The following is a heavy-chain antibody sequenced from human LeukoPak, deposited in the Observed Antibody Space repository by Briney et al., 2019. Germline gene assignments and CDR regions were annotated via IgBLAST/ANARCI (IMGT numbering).Heavy chain of an antibody. CDR2: IYHNGNT. CDR3: ARASPADTFGLWIDF. CDR1: GHSIRSDYY. V-gene: IGHV4-38-2*01. J-gene: IGHJ4*02. Sequence: PSETLSLTCAVSGHSIRSDYYWGWIRQPPGKGLEWIGCIYHNGNTYYSPSLEGRVTISVDTPKNQFSLKLSSVTAADTAVYYRARASPADTFGLWIDFWGQGTLVTVSS. D-gene: IGHD5-18*01.